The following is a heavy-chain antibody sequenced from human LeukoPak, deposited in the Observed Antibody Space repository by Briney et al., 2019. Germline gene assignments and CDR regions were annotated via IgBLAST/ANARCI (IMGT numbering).Heavy chain of an antibody. CDR1: GFTFSSYA. CDR2: IWYDGSNK. V-gene: IGHV3-33*01. J-gene: IGHJ4*02. Sequence: GRSLRLSCAASGFTFSSYAMHWVRQAPGKGLEWVTVIWYDGSNKHYADSVKGRFTISRDNSKNTLYLQMDSLRAEDTAAYYCARAFGASSGYSVDYWGQGTLVTVSS. D-gene: IGHD3-22*01. CDR3: ARAFGASSGYSVDY.